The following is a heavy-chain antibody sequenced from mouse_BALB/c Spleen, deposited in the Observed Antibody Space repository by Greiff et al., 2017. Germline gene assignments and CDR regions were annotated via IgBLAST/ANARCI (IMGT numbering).Heavy chain of an antibody. V-gene: IGHV1-55*01. CDR2: IYPGSGST. CDR3: ARDDYVGFDY. D-gene: IGHD2-4*01. J-gene: IGHJ2*01. Sequence: QVQLQQPGAELVKPGTSVKLSCKASGYNFTSYWINWVKLRPGQGLEWIGDIYPGSGSTNYNEKFKSKATLTVDTSSSTAYMQLSSLASEDSALYYCARDDYVGFDYWGQGTTLTVSS. CDR1: GYNFTSYW.